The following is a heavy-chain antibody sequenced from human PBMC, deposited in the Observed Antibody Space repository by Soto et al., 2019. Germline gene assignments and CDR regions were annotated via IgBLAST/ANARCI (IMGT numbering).Heavy chain of an antibody. V-gene: IGHV4-59*01. D-gene: IGHD3-22*01. CDR3: ARTYDDSGPNSGGYGFDI. CDR1: GASISSYY. CDR2: IYYSGST. J-gene: IGHJ3*02. Sequence: SETLSLTCSVSGASISSYYWSWIRQPPGKGLEWLAYIYYSGSTSYNPSLKSRVSISLDTSMNQFSLKLSSVTAADTAVYYCARTYDDSGPNSGGYGFDIWGKGTMVT.